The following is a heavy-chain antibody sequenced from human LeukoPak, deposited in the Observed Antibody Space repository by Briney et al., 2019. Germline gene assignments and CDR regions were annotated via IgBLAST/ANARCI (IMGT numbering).Heavy chain of an antibody. CDR2: ISWDGGST. CDR1: GFTFDDYA. V-gene: IGHV3-43D*03. J-gene: IGHJ4*02. Sequence: GGSLRLSCAASGFTFDDYAMHWVRQAPGKGLEWVSLISWDGGSTYYADSVRGRFTISRDNAKNSLFLQMDSLRGEDTAVYYCARCTTGKTFGSLREIKKSREIDFWGQGTLVTVSS. D-gene: IGHD1-1*01. CDR3: ARCTTGKTFGSLREIKKSREIDF.